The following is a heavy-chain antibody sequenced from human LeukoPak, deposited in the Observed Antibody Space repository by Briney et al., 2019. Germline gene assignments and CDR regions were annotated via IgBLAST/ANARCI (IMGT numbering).Heavy chain of an antibody. D-gene: IGHD3-10*01. CDR2: IYYSGST. Sequence: SETLSLTCTVSGVSISSGDYYWSWIRQPPGKGLEWIGYIYYSGSTNYNPSLKSRVTISVDTSKNQFSLKLSSVTAADTAVYYCARAPGLGFGFDYWGQGTLVTVSS. CDR3: ARAPGLGFGFDY. CDR1: GVSISSGDYY. V-gene: IGHV4-61*08. J-gene: IGHJ4*02.